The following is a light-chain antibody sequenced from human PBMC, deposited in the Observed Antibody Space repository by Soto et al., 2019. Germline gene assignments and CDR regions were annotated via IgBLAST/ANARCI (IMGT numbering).Light chain of an antibody. J-gene: IGKJ4*01. CDR2: GAS. CDR3: QQYGSSPLT. CDR1: QSVSSSF. Sequence: EIVLTQSPGTLSLSPGERATLSCRASQSVSSSFSAWHQKTPGQAPRLLIYGASSRATGVPERFSGSGSGTDFTLTISSLEPDDFALYYWQQYGSSPLTFGRGTKVEIK. V-gene: IGKV3-20*01.